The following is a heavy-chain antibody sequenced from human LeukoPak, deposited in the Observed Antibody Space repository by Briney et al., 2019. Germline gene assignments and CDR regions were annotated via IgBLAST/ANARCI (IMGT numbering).Heavy chain of an antibody. Sequence: ASVKVSCKASGYTFTGYYMHWVRQAPEQGIEWMGWINPNSGGTNYAQKFQGRVTMTRDTSISTAYMELSRLRSDDTAVYYCATEELVVPLGYWGQGTLVTVSS. CDR2: INPNSGGT. CDR3: ATEELVVPLGY. V-gene: IGHV1-2*02. J-gene: IGHJ4*02. D-gene: IGHD2-2*01. CDR1: GYTFTGYY.